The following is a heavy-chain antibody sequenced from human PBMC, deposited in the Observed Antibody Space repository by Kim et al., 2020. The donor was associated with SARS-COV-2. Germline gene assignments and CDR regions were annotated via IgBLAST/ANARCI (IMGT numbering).Heavy chain of an antibody. CDR3: ARVPSNRDA. V-gene: IGHV4-34*01. Sequence: SETLSLTCAVYGGSFSGYYWSWIRQPPGKGLEWIGEINHSGSTNYNPSLKSRVTISVDTSKNQFSLKLSSVTAADTAVYYCARVPSNRDAWGKGTTVTVSS. J-gene: IGHJ6*04. CDR1: GGSFSGYY. CDR2: INHSGST.